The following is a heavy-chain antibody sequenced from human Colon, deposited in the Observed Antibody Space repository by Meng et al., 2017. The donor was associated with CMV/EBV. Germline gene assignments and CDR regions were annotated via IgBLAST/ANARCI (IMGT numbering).Heavy chain of an antibody. Sequence: ASGFTFSSYWMSWVRQAPGKGLEWVADIKQDGGEKYYVDSVKGRFTISRDNAKNSLYLQMNSLRAEDTAVYYCARDPFNRLGWFDPWGQGTLVTVSS. V-gene: IGHV3-7*01. J-gene: IGHJ5*02. CDR3: ARDPFNRLGWFDP. CDR2: IKQDGGEK. CDR1: GFTFSSYW. D-gene: IGHD4-11*01.